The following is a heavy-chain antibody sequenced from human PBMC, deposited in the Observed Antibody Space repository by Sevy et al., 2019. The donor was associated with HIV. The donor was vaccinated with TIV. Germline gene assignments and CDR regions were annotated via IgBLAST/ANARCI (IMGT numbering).Heavy chain of an antibody. Sequence: GGSLRLSCAASGFTFSSYGMHWVRQAPGKGLEWVAVIWYDGSNKYYADSVKGRFTISRDNSKNTLYLKMNSLRAEDTAVYYCARPPWGYYYYMDVWGKGTTVTVSS. CDR3: ARPPWGYYYYMDV. D-gene: IGHD7-27*01. CDR1: GFTFSSYG. CDR2: IWYDGSNK. J-gene: IGHJ6*03. V-gene: IGHV3-33*01.